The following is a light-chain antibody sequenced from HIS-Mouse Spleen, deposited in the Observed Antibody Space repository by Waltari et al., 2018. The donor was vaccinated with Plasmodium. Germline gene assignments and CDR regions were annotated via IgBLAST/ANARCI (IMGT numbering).Light chain of an antibody. Sequence: AIWMTQSPSLLSASTGDRVTISCRMSQGISIYLAWYQQKPGKAPELLIYAASTLQSGVRSRFSGSGSGTDFTLTISCLQSEDFATYYCQQYYSFPYTFGQGTKLEIK. V-gene: IGKV1D-8*02. CDR2: AAS. J-gene: IGKJ2*01. CDR3: QQYYSFPYT. CDR1: QGISIY.